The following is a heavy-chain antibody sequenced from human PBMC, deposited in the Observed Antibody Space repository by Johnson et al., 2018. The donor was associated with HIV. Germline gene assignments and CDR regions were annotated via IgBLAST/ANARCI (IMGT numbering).Heavy chain of an antibody. Sequence: GKRGEEGGGGGKKGRERRREGEEEGLNFSSYGMHWVRQAPGKGLEWVAVIWYDGSTGYADSVKGRFTISRDNAKNTLYLQMNSLAAEDTAVYYCAKGRELGDCAGGVCSDSFDVWGQGTMVTVSS. V-gene: IGHV3-33*03. CDR3: AKGRELGDCAGGVCSDSFDV. CDR2: IWYDGST. J-gene: IGHJ3*01. CDR1: GLNFSSYG. D-gene: IGHD2-8*02.